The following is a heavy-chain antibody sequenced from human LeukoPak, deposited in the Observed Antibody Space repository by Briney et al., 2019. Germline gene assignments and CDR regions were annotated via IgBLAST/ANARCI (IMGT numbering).Heavy chain of an antibody. CDR2: INSDGSST. Sequence: QPGGSLRLSCATSGFTLSSYWMYWVRQAPGKGLVWVSRINSDGSSTSYADSVKGRFTISRDNAKNTLYVQMNSLRAEDTAVYYCAGSLFSNWYFDLWGRGTLVTVSS. CDR1: GFTLSSYW. D-gene: IGHD3-10*02. CDR3: AGSLFSNWYFDL. V-gene: IGHV3-74*01. J-gene: IGHJ2*01.